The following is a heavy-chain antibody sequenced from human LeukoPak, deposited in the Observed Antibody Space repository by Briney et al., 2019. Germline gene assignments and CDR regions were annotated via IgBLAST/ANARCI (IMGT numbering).Heavy chain of an antibody. J-gene: IGHJ5*02. CDR2: VSISSGTI. CDR3: GTTLNVATAAYL. D-gene: IGHD6-13*01. Sequence: GGSLRLSCAASGFTFTGHNMNWVRQAPGKGLEWISFVSISSGTIYYADSVKGRFSISRDNAKSSLDLQMNSPRAEDTAVYYCGTTLNVATAAYLWGQGTLVTVSS. V-gene: IGHV3-48*04. CDR1: GFTFTGHN.